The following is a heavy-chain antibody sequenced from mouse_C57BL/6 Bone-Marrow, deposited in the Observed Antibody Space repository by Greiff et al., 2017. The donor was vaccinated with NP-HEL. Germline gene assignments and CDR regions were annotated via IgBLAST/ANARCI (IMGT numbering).Heavy chain of an antibody. V-gene: IGHV1-72*01. CDR1: GYTFTSSL. CDR2: IDPNSGGT. Sequence: VKQSCKASGYTFTSSLMTWVKQRPGRGLEWIGRIDPNSGGTKYNEKFKSKATLTVDKPSSTAYMQLNSLTSEDSAVYYCARYYYGSSSFDYWGQGTTLTVSS. CDR3: ARYYYGSSSFDY. J-gene: IGHJ2*01. D-gene: IGHD1-1*01.